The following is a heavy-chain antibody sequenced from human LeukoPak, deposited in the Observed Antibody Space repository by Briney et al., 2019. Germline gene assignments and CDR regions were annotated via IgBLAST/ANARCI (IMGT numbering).Heavy chain of an antibody. Sequence: SETLSLTCAVYGGPFSGQYWSWIRQPPGKGLEWIGEINHSGSTNYNPSLKSRVTISVDTSKNQFSLKLSSVTAADTAVYYCARGVAARPVRYWGQGTLVTVSS. CDR1: GGPFSGQY. CDR2: INHSGST. J-gene: IGHJ4*02. CDR3: ARGVAARPVRY. D-gene: IGHD6-13*01. V-gene: IGHV4-34*01.